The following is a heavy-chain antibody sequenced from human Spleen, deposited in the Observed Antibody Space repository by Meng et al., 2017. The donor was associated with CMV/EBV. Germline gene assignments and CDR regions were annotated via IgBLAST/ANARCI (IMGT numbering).Heavy chain of an antibody. Sequence: SGASIISHAFSWNWIRQRAKKGQDWIAYIYSDGHTYYTPSLKSRLAISLDTPKNQFSLNLTSVTAADTAVYYCARGGYTSGSGWFAPWGQGTLVTVSS. CDR2: IYSDGHT. CDR3: ARGGYTSGSGWFAP. V-gene: IGHV4-31*02. D-gene: IGHD1-1*01. CDR1: GASIISHAFS. J-gene: IGHJ5*02.